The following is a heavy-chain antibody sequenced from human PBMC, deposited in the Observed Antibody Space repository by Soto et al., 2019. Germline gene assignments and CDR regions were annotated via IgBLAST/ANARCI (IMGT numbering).Heavy chain of an antibody. CDR1: GYTFTSYV. J-gene: IGHJ3*02. CDR2: INTNTGNQ. Sequence: ASVKVSCKASGYTFTSYVMNWVRQAPGQGLEWMGWINTNTGNQTYAQGFTGLFDFILDTSVSTAYLQISSLKAEDTAVYYCAGEEMVRGVIAFDIWGQGTMVTVSS. CDR3: AGEEMVRGVIAFDI. V-gene: IGHV7-4-1*02. D-gene: IGHD3-10*01.